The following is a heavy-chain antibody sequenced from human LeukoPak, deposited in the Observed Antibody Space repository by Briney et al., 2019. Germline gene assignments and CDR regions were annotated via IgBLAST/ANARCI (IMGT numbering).Heavy chain of an antibody. V-gene: IGHV4-4*07. CDR1: GGSISTYY. D-gene: IGHD3-10*01. J-gene: IGHJ4*02. CDR3: ARKGRGPYGSVNGYFDY. CDR2: IKTSGST. Sequence: TSETLSLTCTVSGGSISTYYWSWIRQPVGKGPEWIGHIKTSGSTHYNPSLRSRITMSVDTSKNQFSLNLSSVTAADTAVYYCARKGRGPYGSVNGYFDYWGQGTLVTVSS.